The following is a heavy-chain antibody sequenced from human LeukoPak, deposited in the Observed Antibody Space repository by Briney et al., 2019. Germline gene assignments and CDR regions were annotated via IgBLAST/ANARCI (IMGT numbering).Heavy chain of an antibody. CDR1: GFTFSSYA. CDR3: AKGQYGGLGFDY. V-gene: IGHV3-23*01. Sequence: GGFLRLSCAASGFTFSSYAMSWVRQAPGKGLEWVSAISGSGGSTYYADSVKGRFTISRDNSKNTLYLQMNSLRAEDTAVYYCAKGQYGGLGFDYWGQGTLVTVSS. D-gene: IGHD4-23*01. CDR2: ISGSGGST. J-gene: IGHJ4*02.